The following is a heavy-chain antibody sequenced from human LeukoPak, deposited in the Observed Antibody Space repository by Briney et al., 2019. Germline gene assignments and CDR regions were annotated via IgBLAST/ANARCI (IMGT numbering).Heavy chain of an antibody. D-gene: IGHD3-3*01. CDR2: IYHSGST. CDR1: GYSISSGYY. V-gene: IGHV4-38-2*01. J-gene: IGHJ6*03. Sequence: SETLSLTCAVSGYSISSGYYWGWIRQPPGKGLEWIGSIYHSGSTYYNPSLKSRVTISVDTSKNQFSLKLCSVTAADTAVYYCATTVSGVVKPWYYYYYMDVWGKGTTVTVSS. CDR3: ATTVSGVVKPWYYYYYMDV.